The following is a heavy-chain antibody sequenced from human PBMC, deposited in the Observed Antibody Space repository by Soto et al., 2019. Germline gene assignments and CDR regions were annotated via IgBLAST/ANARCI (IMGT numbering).Heavy chain of an antibody. D-gene: IGHD2-21*01. Sequence: KTGGSLRLCCAASGFTFSSYSMNGVRQAPGKGLEWVSSISSSSSYIYYADSVKGRSTISRDNAKNSLYLQMNSLRAEDTAVYYCARDQWRLPQQKNMDVWGKGTTVTVSS. CDR3: ARDQWRLPQQKNMDV. J-gene: IGHJ6*03. CDR1: GFTFSSYS. V-gene: IGHV3-21*01. CDR2: ISSSSSYI.